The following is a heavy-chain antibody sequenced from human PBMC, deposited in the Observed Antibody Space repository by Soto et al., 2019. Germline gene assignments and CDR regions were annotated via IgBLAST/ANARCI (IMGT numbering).Heavy chain of an antibody. Sequence: GGSLRLSCAASGFTFSNYAMDWVRQAPGKGLEWVSAISNSFSDGNTHYADSVKGRFTISRDNDKNTVFLEMNSLRAEDTAVYYCAKVFSPEGGNYFDHWGQGTLVTVSS. V-gene: IGHV3-23*01. J-gene: IGHJ4*02. CDR1: GFTFSNYA. CDR2: ISNSFSDGNT. CDR3: AKVFSPEGGNYFDH.